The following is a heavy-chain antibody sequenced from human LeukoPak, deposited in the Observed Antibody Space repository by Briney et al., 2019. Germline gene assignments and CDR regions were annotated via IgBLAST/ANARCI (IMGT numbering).Heavy chain of an antibody. CDR3: AREGDYDFWSGYLYYMDV. J-gene: IGHJ6*03. V-gene: IGHV1-2*02. Sequence: GASVKVSCKASGYTFTGYYMHWVRQAPGQGLEWMGWINPNSGGTNYAQKFQGRVTMTRDTSISTAYMELSRLRSDDTAVYYCAREGDYDFWSGYLYYMDVWGEGTTVTVSS. CDR1: GYTFTGYY. CDR2: INPNSGGT. D-gene: IGHD3-3*01.